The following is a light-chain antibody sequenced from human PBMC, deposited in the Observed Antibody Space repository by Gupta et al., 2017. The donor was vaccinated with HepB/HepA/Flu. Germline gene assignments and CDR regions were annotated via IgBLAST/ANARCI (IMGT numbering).Light chain of an antibody. Sequence: QSVLTQEPSFSVSPGRTVTLTCCGSSGSVATNYYPSWYQQTPGQAPRTLIYNTDTRSAGVPDRFSGSIRGKKAALTIAGAQADDESNYYCVRYMGGGAWVFGGGTKLTVL. CDR1: SGSVATNYY. CDR2: NTD. J-gene: IGLJ3*02. V-gene: IGLV8-61*01. CDR3: VRYMGGGAWV.